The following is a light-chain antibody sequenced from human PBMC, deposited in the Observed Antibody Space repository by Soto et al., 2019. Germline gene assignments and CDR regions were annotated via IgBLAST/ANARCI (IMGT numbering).Light chain of an antibody. CDR2: GAS. CDR3: QQYKHWPRT. CDR1: QSVDSN. J-gene: IGKJ1*01. V-gene: IGKV3-15*01. Sequence: EVVMTQSPATLSVSPGERATLSCRASQSVDSNLVWYQQKPGQAPRLLIYGASTRATGIPGRFSGSGFGTDFTLAISSLQSEDFAVYYCQQYKHWPRTFGQGTKVEIK.